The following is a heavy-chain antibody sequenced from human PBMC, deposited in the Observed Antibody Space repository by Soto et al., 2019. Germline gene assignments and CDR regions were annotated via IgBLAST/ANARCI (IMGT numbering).Heavy chain of an antibody. CDR1: GFTFSSYS. CDR2: ISSSSSYI. Sequence: EVQLVESGGGLVKPGGSLRLSCAASGFTFSSYSMTWVRQAPGKGLEWVSSISSSSSYIYYADSVKGRFTISRDNAKNSLYLQMSSLRAEDTAVYYCARGDGGTADDCWGQGTLVTVSS. V-gene: IGHV3-21*01. D-gene: IGHD2-15*01. J-gene: IGHJ4*02. CDR3: ARGDGGTADDC.